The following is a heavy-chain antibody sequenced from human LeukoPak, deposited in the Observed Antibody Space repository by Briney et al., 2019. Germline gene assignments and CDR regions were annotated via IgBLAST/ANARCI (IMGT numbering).Heavy chain of an antibody. CDR3: ARRRVLRFLEA. Sequence: SETLSLTCAVYGGSFSGYNWSWIRQPPGKGLEWIGEINHSGSTNYNPSLKSRVTISVDTSKNQFSLKLSSVTAADTAVYYCARRRVLRFLEAWGQGTLVTVSS. J-gene: IGHJ5*02. CDR2: INHSGST. V-gene: IGHV4-34*01. D-gene: IGHD3-3*01. CDR1: GGSFSGYN.